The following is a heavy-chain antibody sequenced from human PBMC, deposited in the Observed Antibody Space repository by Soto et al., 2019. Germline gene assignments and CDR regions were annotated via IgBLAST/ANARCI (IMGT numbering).Heavy chain of an antibody. J-gene: IGHJ5*02. CDR3: AREVVRGVIFWFDP. CDR1: GGTFSSYT. D-gene: IGHD3-10*01. Sequence: GASVKVSCKASGGTFSSYTISWVRQAPGQGLEWMGRIIPILGIANYAQKFQGRVTITADKSTSTAYMELSSLRSEDTAVYYCAREVVRGVIFWFDPWGQGTLVTVSS. CDR2: IIPILGIA. V-gene: IGHV1-69*04.